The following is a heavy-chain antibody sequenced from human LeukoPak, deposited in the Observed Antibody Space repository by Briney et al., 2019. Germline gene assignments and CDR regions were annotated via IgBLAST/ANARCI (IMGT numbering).Heavy chain of an antibody. D-gene: IGHD3-3*01. CDR3: ARDYDFWSGHLVGY. V-gene: IGHV3-48*03. J-gene: IGHJ4*02. CDR1: GFTFSSYE. Sequence: PGGSLRLSCAASGFTFSSYEMNWVRQAPGKGLEWVSYISSSGSTIYYADSVKGRFTISRDNAKNSLYLQMNSLRAEDTAVYYCARDYDFWSGHLVGYWGQGTLVTVSS. CDR2: ISSSGSTI.